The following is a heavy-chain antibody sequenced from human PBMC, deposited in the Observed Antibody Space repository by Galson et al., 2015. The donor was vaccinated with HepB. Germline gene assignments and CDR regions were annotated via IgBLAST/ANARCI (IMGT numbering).Heavy chain of an antibody. CDR2: IRYDGSNK. J-gene: IGHJ6*02. Sequence: SLRLSCAASGFTFSSYGMHWVRQAPGKGLEWVAFIRYDGSNKYYADSVKGRFTISRDNSKNTLYLQMNSLRAEDTAVYYCAKGWPRGYYYYGMDVWGQGTTVTVSS. V-gene: IGHV3-30*02. CDR3: AKGWPRGYYYYGMDV. D-gene: IGHD2-15*01. CDR1: GFTFSSYG.